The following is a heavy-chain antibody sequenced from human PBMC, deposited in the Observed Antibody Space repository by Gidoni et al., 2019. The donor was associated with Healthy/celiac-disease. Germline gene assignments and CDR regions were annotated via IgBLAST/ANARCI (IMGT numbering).Heavy chain of an antibody. CDR1: GFTFSSYA. J-gene: IGHJ4*02. Sequence: EVQLLESGGGLVQPGGSLRISCAASGFTFSSYAMRWVRQAPGKGLGWVSAISGSGGSTYYADSVKGRFTISRDNSKNTLYLQMNSLRAEDTAVYYCAKEVVAVAGAFGYWGQGTLVTVSS. CDR2: ISGSGGST. V-gene: IGHV3-23*01. D-gene: IGHD6-19*01. CDR3: AKEVVAVAGAFGY.